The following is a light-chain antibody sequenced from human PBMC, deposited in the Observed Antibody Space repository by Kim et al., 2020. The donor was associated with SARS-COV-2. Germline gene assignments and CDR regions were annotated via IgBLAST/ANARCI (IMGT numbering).Light chain of an antibody. V-gene: IGLV2-11*01. J-gene: IGLJ1*01. CDR3: CSYAGSYSYV. Sequence: SAAHTCTKSISYVGFQDIVPRYGRHRGKATKLIIHAGRRRPSGVTDRFCGCKYGNTATLTISGLQAEDEADYYCCSYAGSYSYVFGDGTKVTVL. CDR2: AGR. CDR1: ISYVGFQDI.